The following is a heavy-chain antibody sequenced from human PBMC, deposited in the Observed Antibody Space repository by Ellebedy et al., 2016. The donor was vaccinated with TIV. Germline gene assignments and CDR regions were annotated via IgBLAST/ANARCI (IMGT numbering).Heavy chain of an antibody. Sequence: SGPTLVKPTQTLTLTCTFTGFLLSTSEVGVGWIRQPPGKALEWLALIFWGDDKRYSPSLKSKLTLTKATSKNQVVRTMTNMDPVDTATYYCAHRRGSGWYDYWGQGTLVTVSS. D-gene: IGHD6-19*01. CDR3: AHRRGSGWYDY. CDR2: IFWGDDK. V-gene: IGHV2-5*02. CDR1: GFLLSTSEVG. J-gene: IGHJ4*02.